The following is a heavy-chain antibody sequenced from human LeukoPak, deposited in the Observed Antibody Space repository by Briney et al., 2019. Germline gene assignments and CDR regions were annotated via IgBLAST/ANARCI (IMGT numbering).Heavy chain of an antibody. J-gene: IGHJ3*01. CDR2: INQSGST. Sequence: PSETLSLACAVHGGSFSDNDWSWIRQPPGKGLEWIGEINQSGSTSSNASLKSRVTISLDKSKNQFSLNLRSVTAADTALYYCARVSFDTRGHDAFDLWGQGTLATVSP. CDR3: ARVSFDTRGHDAFDL. CDR1: GGSFSDND. V-gene: IGHV4-34*01. D-gene: IGHD3-16*02.